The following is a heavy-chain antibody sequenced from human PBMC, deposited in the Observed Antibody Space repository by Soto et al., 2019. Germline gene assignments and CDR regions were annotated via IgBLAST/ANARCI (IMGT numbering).Heavy chain of an antibody. D-gene: IGHD2-15*01. CDR3: ARSATSGEVGGRYYSYYYYGMEV. CDR1: GYSFTSYW. V-gene: IGHV5-51*01. Sequence: PGESLKISCKGSGYSFTSYWIGWVRQMPGKGLEWMGIIYPGDSDTRYSPSFQGQVTISADKSISTAYLQWSSLKASDTAMYYCARSATSGEVGGRYYSYYYYGMEVWGQGTTVTVSS. J-gene: IGHJ6*02. CDR2: IYPGDSDT.